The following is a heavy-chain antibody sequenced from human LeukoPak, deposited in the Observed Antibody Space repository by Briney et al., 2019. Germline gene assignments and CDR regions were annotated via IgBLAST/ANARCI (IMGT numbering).Heavy chain of an antibody. CDR1: GFTFSSYS. J-gene: IGHJ4*02. Sequence: PGGSLRLSCAASGFTFSSYSMNWVRQAPGKGLEWVSSISSSSSYIYYADSVKGRFTICRDNAKNSLYLQMNSLRAEDTAVYYCARDAEVGATTPYYFDYWGQGTLVTVSS. CDR2: ISSSSSYI. D-gene: IGHD1-26*01. CDR3: ARDAEVGATTPYYFDY. V-gene: IGHV3-21*01.